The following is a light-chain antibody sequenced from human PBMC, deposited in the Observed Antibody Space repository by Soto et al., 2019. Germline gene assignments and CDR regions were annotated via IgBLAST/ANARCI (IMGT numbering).Light chain of an antibody. J-gene: IGKJ3*01. Sequence: DIVMTQSPLSLPVTPGEPASISCKSSQSLLHRDGDNYLEWYVQKAGQSPQLLIYLVSHRASGVPDRLSGSGSGTDFTLKISKVEADDVVVYYCMQTPQTPYTFGPGTKGEIK. CDR1: QSLLHRDGDNY. CDR2: LVS. CDR3: MQTPQTPYT. V-gene: IGKV2-28*01.